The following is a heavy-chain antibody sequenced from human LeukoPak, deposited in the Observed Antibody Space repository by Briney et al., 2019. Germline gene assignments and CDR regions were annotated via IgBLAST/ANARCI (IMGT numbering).Heavy chain of an antibody. D-gene: IGHD1-20*01. J-gene: IGHJ4*02. CDR3: ARDAPDRYNWNDVTDY. CDR2: INWNGGST. V-gene: IGHV3-20*04. CDR1: GFTFDDYG. Sequence: PGGSLRLSCAASGFTFDDYGMGWVRQAPGKGLEWVSGINWNGGSTGYADSVKGRFTISRDDAKNSLYLQMNSLRAEDTALYYCARDAPDRYNWNDVTDYWGQGTLVTVSS.